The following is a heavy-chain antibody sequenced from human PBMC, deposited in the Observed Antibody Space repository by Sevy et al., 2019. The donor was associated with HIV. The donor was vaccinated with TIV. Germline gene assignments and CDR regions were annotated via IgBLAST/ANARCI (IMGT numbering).Heavy chain of an antibody. CDR3: ARIAAAGPHDAFDI. Sequence: GGSLRLSCAASGFTFSSYEMNWVRQAPGKGLEWVSYFSSSGSTIYYADSVKGGFTISRDKAKNSLYLQMNSLRAEDTAVYYCARIAAAGPHDAFDIWGQGTMVTVSS. CDR1: GFTFSSYE. V-gene: IGHV3-48*03. D-gene: IGHD6-13*01. J-gene: IGHJ3*02. CDR2: FSSSGSTI.